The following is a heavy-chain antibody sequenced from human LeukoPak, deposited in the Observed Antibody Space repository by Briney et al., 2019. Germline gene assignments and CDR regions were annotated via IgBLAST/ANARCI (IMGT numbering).Heavy chain of an antibody. D-gene: IGHD2-15*01. CDR2: ISTTSTYI. Sequence: SGGSLRLSCAASGFTFTSYSMNWVRQAPGKGLEWVSSISTTSTYIYYADSVKGRFTISRDNAKNSLYLQMNSLRAEDTAVYYCARTYTFPLGYCSGGSCSADYFDYWGQGTLVTVSS. V-gene: IGHV3-21*01. CDR1: GFTFTSYS. CDR3: ARTYTFPLGYCSGGSCSADYFDY. J-gene: IGHJ4*02.